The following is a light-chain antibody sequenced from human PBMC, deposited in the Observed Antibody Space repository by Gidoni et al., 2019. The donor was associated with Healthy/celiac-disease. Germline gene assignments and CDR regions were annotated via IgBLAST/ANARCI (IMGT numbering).Light chain of an antibody. J-gene: IGKJ3*01. V-gene: IGKV3-11*01. Sequence: EIVLTQSPATLSLSPGERATLSGRASQSVSSYLAWYQQKPGQAPRLLIYDAANRATGIPARFSGSGSGTDFTLTISSLEPEDCAVYYCQQRSNGPLTFGPXTKVDIK. CDR3: QQRSNGPLT. CDR1: QSVSSY. CDR2: DAA.